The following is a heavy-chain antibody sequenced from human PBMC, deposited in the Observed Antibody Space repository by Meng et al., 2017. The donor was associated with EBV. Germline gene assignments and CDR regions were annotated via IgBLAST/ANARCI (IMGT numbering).Heavy chain of an antibody. CDR1: GYAFTSYI. J-gene: IGHJ4*02. CDR2: INVGVGYT. CDR3: VRGPPVGVPGPGDY. D-gene: IGHD2-21*01. V-gene: IGHV1-3*01. Sequence: QVQLVQAGAEVKNPGASVTVSCKASGYAFTSYILHWVRQAPGQRLEWMGWINVGVGYTKYSQKFQGRVTISSDTSATTGYMELSSLRSEDTAMYYCVRGPPVGVPGPGDYWGQGTLVTVSS.